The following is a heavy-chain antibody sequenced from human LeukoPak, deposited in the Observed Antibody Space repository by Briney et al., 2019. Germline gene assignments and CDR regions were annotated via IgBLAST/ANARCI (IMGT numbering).Heavy chain of an antibody. J-gene: IGHJ4*02. CDR1: GFTFINYW. Sequence: GGSLRLSFAASGFTFINYWMHWARQAPGKGLVWISRINSDGSGTSYADSVKGRFTISRDNAKNTLYLQMNSLRAEDTAVYYCARADDGANSWVNYWGQGTLVTVSS. V-gene: IGHV3-74*01. CDR3: ARADDGANSWVNY. D-gene: IGHD4-23*01. CDR2: INSDGSGT.